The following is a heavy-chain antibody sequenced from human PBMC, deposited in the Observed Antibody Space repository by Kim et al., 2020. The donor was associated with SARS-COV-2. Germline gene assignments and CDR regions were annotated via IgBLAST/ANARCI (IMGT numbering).Heavy chain of an antibody. Sequence: SVTSRFTISRDNSKNALYLQMNSLRAEDTAVYYCATILYDSSPWGQGTLVTVSS. V-gene: IGHV3-30*07. CDR3: ATILYDSSP. J-gene: IGHJ5*02. D-gene: IGHD3-22*01.